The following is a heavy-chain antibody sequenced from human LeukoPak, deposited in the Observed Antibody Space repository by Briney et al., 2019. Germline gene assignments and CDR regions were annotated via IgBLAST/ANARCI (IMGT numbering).Heavy chain of an antibody. D-gene: IGHD6-19*01. V-gene: IGHV1-8*01. Sequence: GSVTVSCKASGYTFTSCDINWVRRATGQGLEWMGWINPNSGNTGYGQSFQSRITITRDISIGTAYMELSNLTSEDTAIYYCTRGSSGRRDNWGQGTLVIVSP. CDR2: INPNSGNT. CDR1: GYTFTSCD. CDR3: TRGSSGRRDN. J-gene: IGHJ4*02.